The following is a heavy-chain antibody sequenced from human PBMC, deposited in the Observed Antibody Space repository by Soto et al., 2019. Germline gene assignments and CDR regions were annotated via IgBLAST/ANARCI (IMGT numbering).Heavy chain of an antibody. CDR3: AIASITTSFGGGGFDP. CDR2: INPNGGST. D-gene: IGHD3-3*01. CDR1: GYTFTSYY. J-gene: IGHJ5*02. V-gene: IGHV1-46*01. Sequence: QVQLVQSGAEVKKPGASVKVSCKASGYTFTSYYMHWVRQAPGQGLEWMGIINPNGGSTSYAQKFEGIVTITRDTSRRTFNMELSSRRSEDTAVYYCAIASITTSFGGGGFDPWGQGTLVTVSS.